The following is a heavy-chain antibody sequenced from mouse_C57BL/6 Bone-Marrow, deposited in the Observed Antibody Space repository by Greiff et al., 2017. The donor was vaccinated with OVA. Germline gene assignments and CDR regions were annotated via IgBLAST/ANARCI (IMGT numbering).Heavy chain of an antibody. V-gene: IGHV1-18*01. CDR3: ARSPMVTTCGFYFDY. CDR2: INPNNGGT. Sequence: EVQLQQSGPELVKPGASVKIPCKASGYTFTDYNMDWVKQSHGKSLEWIGDINPNNGGTIYNQKFKGKATLTVDKSSSTAYMELRSLTSEDTAVYYCARSPMVTTCGFYFDYWGQGTTLTVSS. CDR1: GYTFTDYN. J-gene: IGHJ2*01. D-gene: IGHD2-2*01.